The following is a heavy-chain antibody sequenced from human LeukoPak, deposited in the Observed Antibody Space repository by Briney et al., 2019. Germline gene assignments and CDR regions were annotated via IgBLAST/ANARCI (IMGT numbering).Heavy chain of an antibody. CDR2: IYPGDSDT. CDR1: GYSFTSYW. D-gene: IGHD3-16*01. J-gene: IGHJ3*02. V-gene: IGHV5-51*01. Sequence: GESLKISCKGSGYSFTSYWIGWVRQMPGKGLEWMGIIYPGDSDTRYSPSFQGQVTISADKSISTAYLQWSSLKASDTAMYYCARSPYDYVWGSFDAFDIWGQGTMVTVAS. CDR3: ARSPYDYVWGSFDAFDI.